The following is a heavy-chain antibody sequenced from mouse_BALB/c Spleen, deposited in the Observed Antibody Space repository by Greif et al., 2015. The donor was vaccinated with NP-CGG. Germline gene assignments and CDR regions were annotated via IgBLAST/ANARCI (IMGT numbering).Heavy chain of an antibody. V-gene: IGHV5-9-1*01. J-gene: IGHJ4*01. D-gene: IGHD2-10*01. CDR1: GFTFSSYA. CDR3: ARRGAYYGNYDAMDY. Sequence: DVMLVESGGGLVKPGGSLKLSCAASGFTFSSYAMSWVRQTPEKRLEWVATISSGGSYTYYPDSVKGRFTISRDNAKNTLYLQMSSLRSEDTAMYYCARRGAYYGNYDAMDYWGQGTSVTVSS. CDR2: ISSGGSYT.